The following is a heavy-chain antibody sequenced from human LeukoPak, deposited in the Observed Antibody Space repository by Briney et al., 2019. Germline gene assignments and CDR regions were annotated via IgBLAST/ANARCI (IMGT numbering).Heavy chain of an antibody. CDR1: GYSFTSYW. D-gene: IGHD6-19*01. V-gene: IGHV5-51*01. Sequence: GESLKISCKGSGYSFTSYWIGWVRQMPGKGLEWMGIIYPDDSDTTYSPSFQGLVTISADKSISTAYLQWSSLKASDTAMYYCARQDKIAVAGRTGSGYWGQGTLVTVSS. J-gene: IGHJ4*02. CDR2: IYPDDSDT. CDR3: ARQDKIAVAGRTGSGY.